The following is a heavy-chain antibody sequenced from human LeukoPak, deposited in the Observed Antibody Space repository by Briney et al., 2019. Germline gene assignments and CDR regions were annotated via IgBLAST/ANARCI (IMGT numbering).Heavy chain of an antibody. CDR1: GFTFSSYS. CDR3: ARDPGGDYGATYYYYYGMDV. CDR2: ISSSNSTI. V-gene: IGHV3-48*01. Sequence: PGGSLRLSCAASGFTFSSYSMNWVRQAPGKGLEWVSYISSSNSTIYYADSVKGRFTISRDNAKNSLYLQMNSLRAEDTAVYYCARDPGGDYGATYYYYYGMDVWGQGTTVTVSS. J-gene: IGHJ6*02. D-gene: IGHD4-17*01.